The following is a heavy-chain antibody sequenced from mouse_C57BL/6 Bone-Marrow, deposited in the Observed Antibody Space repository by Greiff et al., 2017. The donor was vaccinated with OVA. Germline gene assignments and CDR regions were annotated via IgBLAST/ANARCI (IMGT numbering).Heavy chain of an antibody. CDR2: IYPRSGNT. J-gene: IGHJ1*03. Sequence: QVQLQQSGAELARPGASVKLSCKASGYTFTSYGISWVKQRTGPGLEWIGEIYPRSGNTYYNEKFKGKATLTADKSSSTAYMELRSLTSEDSAVYFCARRRSYYYGVDFDVWGTGTTVTVSS. D-gene: IGHD1-1*01. CDR3: ARRRSYYYGVDFDV. V-gene: IGHV1-81*01. CDR1: GYTFTSYG.